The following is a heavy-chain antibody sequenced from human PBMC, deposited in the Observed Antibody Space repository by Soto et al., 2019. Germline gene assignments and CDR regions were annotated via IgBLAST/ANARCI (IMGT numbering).Heavy chain of an antibody. CDR1: GGSISSGGYY. J-gene: IGHJ4*02. V-gene: IGHV4-61*08. Sequence: SETLSLTCTVSGGSISSGGYYWSWIRQHPGKGLEWIGYIYYSGSTNYNPSLKSRVTISVDTSKNQFSLKLSSVTAADTAVYYCARRYGSAIDYWGQGTLVTVSS. CDR2: IYYSGST. CDR3: ARRYGSAIDY. D-gene: IGHD1-26*01.